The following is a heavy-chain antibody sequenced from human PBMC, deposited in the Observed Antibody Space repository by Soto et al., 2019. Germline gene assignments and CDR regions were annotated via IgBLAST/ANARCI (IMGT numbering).Heavy chain of an antibody. CDR1: GGTFSNYG. CDR3: ARGGSDYECSGYYQGHV. CDR2: IVPIFGA. V-gene: IGHV1-69*12. Sequence: QVQLVQSGAEVKKPGSSVKVSCKSSGGTFSNYGFSWVRQAPGHGLACMGVIVPIFGAEHPQKFQGRVTITADESTNTVFMELRCLRSEDTAVYYCARGGSDYECSGYYQGHVWGQGTTVTVSS. D-gene: IGHD3-22*01. J-gene: IGHJ6*02.